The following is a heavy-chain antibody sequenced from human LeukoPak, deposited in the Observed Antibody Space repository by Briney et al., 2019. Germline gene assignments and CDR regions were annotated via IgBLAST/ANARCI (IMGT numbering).Heavy chain of an antibody. V-gene: IGHV3-30*02. Sequence: GGSLRLSCAASGFTFSSYGMHWVRQAPGKGLEWVAFIRYDGSNKYYADSVKGRFTISRDNSKNTLYLQMNSLRAEDTAVYYCAKERTPVRGVISYWGQGTLVTVSS. D-gene: IGHD3-10*01. CDR3: AKERTPVRGVISY. CDR2: IRYDGSNK. J-gene: IGHJ4*02. CDR1: GFTFSSYG.